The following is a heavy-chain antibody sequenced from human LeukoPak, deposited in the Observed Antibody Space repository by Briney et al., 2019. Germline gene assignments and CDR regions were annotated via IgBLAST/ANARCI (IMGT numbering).Heavy chain of an antibody. J-gene: IGHJ4*02. CDR1: GFTLSDYY. V-gene: IGHV3-11*04. CDR2: ISSTKDRTV. CDR3: GRGRLRPTSPGDY. D-gene: IGHD2-2*01. Sequence: PGGSLRLSCAASGFTLSDYYMTWIRQAPGKGLQWVSYISSTKDRTVSYADSVKGRFTIARDNARNSMYLQMNSLRAEDTAVYYCGRGRLRPTSPGDYWGQGTLVTVSS.